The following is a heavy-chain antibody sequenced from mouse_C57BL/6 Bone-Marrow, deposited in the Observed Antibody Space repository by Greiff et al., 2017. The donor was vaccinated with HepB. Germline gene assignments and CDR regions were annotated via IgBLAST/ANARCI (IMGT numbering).Heavy chain of an antibody. Sequence: EVMLVESGGGLVKPGGSLKLSCAASGFTFSGYGMHWVRQSPEKGLEWVAYISSGSSTIYYADKVKGRFTITRDNANNTRFLQMTSLRSEDSAMYYCARPSHYGSSYGYFDVWGTGTTVTVSS. V-gene: IGHV5-17*01. D-gene: IGHD1-1*01. CDR2: ISSGSSTI. CDR1: GFTFSGYG. J-gene: IGHJ1*03. CDR3: ARPSHYGSSYGYFDV.